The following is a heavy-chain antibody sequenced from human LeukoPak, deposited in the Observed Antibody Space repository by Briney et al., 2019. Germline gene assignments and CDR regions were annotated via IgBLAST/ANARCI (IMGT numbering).Heavy chain of an antibody. CDR3: AREGEDPDSYVTTRYFDY. J-gene: IGHJ4*02. Sequence: SVMVSFKASGGTFSSSAISWVRQAPGQGLEWMGGIIPIFGTANYAQKFQGRVTITADESTSTAYMELSSLRSEDTAVYYCAREGEDPDSYVTTRYFDYWGRGTLVTVSS. V-gene: IGHV1-69*13. CDR1: GGTFSSSA. CDR2: IIPIFGTA. D-gene: IGHD5-18*01.